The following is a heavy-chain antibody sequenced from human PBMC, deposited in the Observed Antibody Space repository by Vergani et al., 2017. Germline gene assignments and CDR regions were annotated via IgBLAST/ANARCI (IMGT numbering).Heavy chain of an antibody. CDR3: ARMEVLWFGELLSFDY. D-gene: IGHD3-10*01. V-gene: IGHV1-69*11. Sequence: QVQLVQPGAEVKKPGSSVTVSCKASGGTFSSYAISWVRQAPGQGLEWMGRIISIVGTANYAQKFQGRVTITADESTSTAYMELSSLRSEDTAVYYCARMEVLWFGELLSFDYWGQGTLVTVSS. CDR2: IISIVGTA. CDR1: GGTFSSYA. J-gene: IGHJ4*02.